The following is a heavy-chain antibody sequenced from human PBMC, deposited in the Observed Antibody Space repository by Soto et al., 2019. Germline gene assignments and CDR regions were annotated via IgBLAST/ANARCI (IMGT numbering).Heavy chain of an antibody. D-gene: IGHD2-2*01. J-gene: IGHJ4*02. V-gene: IGHV3-23*01. CDR1: GFTFSTYA. CDR3: AKASSLSTSWPLDS. CDR2: ITGSGKST. Sequence: GGSLRLSCAASGFTFSTYAMQWVRQAPGEGQGLRRGLQWVSAITGSGKSTYYADSVKGRFSISRDNSKNTLSLVLSNVRPEDTAIYYCAKASSLSTSWPLDSWGQGTLVTVSS.